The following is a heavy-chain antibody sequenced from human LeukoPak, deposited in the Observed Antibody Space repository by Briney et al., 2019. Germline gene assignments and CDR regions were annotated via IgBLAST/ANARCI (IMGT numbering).Heavy chain of an antibody. CDR2: ISSSSTAI. CDR3: ARDLATGLFDY. Sequence: PGGSLRLSCAASGFTFSSYNMNWVRQAPGKGLEWVSYISSSSTAIYYADSVKGRFTISRDNAMNSLFLQMNSLRDGDTAVYYCARDLATGLFDYWGQGTLVTVSS. V-gene: IGHV3-48*02. J-gene: IGHJ4*02. CDR1: GFTFSSYN. D-gene: IGHD5-12*01.